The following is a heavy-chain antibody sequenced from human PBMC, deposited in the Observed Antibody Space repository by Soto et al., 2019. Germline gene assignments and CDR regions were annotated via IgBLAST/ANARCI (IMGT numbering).Heavy chain of an antibody. CDR2: ISYDGSNK. J-gene: IGHJ6*02. Sequence: GGSLRLSCAASGFTFSSYGMHWVRQAPGKGLEWVAVISYDGSNKYYADSVKGRFTISRDNSKNTLYLQMNSLRAEDRAVYYCAKDVVVGATTGLGDYYYYYGMDVWGQGTTVTVSS. CDR1: GFTFSSYG. D-gene: IGHD1-26*01. V-gene: IGHV3-30*18. CDR3: AKDVVVGATTGLGDYYYYYGMDV.